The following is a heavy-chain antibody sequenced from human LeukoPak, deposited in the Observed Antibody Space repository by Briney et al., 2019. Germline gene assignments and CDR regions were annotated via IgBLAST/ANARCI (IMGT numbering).Heavy chain of an antibody. Sequence: GRSLRLSCAASGFTFSSYAMHWVRQAPGKGLEWVAVISYDGSNKYYADSVKGRFTISRDNSKNTLYLQMNSLRAEDTAVYYCASTLMDYWGQGTLVTVSS. CDR1: GFTFSSYA. D-gene: IGHD1-26*01. CDR2: ISYDGSNK. J-gene: IGHJ4*02. CDR3: ASTLMDY. V-gene: IGHV3-30-3*01.